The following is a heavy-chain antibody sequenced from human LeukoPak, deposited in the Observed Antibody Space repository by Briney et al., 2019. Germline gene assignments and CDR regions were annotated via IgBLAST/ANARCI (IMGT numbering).Heavy chain of an antibody. CDR3: AKSLVSMIVVAPIW. V-gene: IGHV3-23*01. D-gene: IGHD3-22*01. Sequence: GGSLRLSCAASGFTFSNYAMNWVRQAPGKGLEWVSAISGSGAATFNADSVKGRFTISRDNSKNTLYLQMNSLRAEDTAVYYCAKSLVSMIVVAPIWWGQGTLVTVSS. CDR2: ISGSGAAT. J-gene: IGHJ4*02. CDR1: GFTFSNYA.